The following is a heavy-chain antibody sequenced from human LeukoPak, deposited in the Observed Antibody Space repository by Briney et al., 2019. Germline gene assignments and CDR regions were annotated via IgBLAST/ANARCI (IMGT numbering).Heavy chain of an antibody. J-gene: IGHJ4*02. V-gene: IGHV1-8*01. CDR2: MSPSSGDT. CDR3: ARGPPNWGYDY. D-gene: IGHD7-27*01. CDR1: GYTFTSYD. Sequence: ASVTVSCTASGYTFTSYDFNWVRQATGQRPEWMGWMSPSSGDTGYAQKFQDRVTMTRNTSISTAYMELSSLRSDDTAVYYCARGPPNWGYDYWGPGTLVTVSS.